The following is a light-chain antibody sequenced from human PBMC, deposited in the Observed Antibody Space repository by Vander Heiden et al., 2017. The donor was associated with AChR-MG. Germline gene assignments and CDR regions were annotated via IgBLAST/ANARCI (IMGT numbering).Light chain of an antibody. J-gene: IGKJ1*01. Sequence: DIQMTQSPSSLSASVGDSVTIPCRASQGISNYLAWYQQKPGKVPKLLIYAASTLQSGVPSRFSGSGSGTDLTLTISSLQPEDVATDYCQKYNSAPWTFGQGTKVEIK. V-gene: IGKV1-27*01. CDR2: AAS. CDR3: QKYNSAPWT. CDR1: QGISNY.